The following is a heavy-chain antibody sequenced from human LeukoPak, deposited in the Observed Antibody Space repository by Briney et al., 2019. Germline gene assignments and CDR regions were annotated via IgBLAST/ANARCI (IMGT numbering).Heavy chain of an antibody. CDR1: GGSFSGYY. D-gene: IGHD3-22*01. Sequence: SETLSLTCAVYGGSFSGYYWSWIRQPPGKGLEWIGEINHSGSTNYNPSLKSRVTISVDTSKNQFSLKLSSVTAADTAVYYCAREEIGYYDRSGYWTDWGQGTLVTVSS. J-gene: IGHJ4*02. CDR2: INHSGST. CDR3: AREEIGYYDRSGYWTD. V-gene: IGHV4-34*01.